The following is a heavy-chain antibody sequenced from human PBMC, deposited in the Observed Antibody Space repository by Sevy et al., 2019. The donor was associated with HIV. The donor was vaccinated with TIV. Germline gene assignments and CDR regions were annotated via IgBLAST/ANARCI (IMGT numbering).Heavy chain of an antibody. V-gene: IGHV4-59*01. J-gene: IGHJ6*03. D-gene: IGHD1-1*01. CDR2: IYNSGST. Sequence: SESLSLTCSVSGGSISSYYWSCIRQPPGKGLEWIGYIYNSGSTNYNPSLKSRVTISVDTSKNQFSLKLSSVTAADTAVYYCARTTFSRYYYYYYMDVWGKGTTVTVSS. CDR1: GGSISSYY. CDR3: ARTTFSRYYYYYYMDV.